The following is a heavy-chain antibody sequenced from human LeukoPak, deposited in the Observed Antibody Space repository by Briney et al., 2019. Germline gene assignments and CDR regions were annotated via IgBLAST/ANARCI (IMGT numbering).Heavy chain of an antibody. D-gene: IGHD3-10*01. CDR2: INHSGST. J-gene: IGHJ4*02. V-gene: IGHV4-34*01. CDR3: ARGQWFRAF. Sequence: SETLSLTCAVYGGSFSGYYWSWIRQPPGKGLEWIGEINHSGSTNYSPSLKSRVTISVDTSKNQFSLKMNSVTAADTAVYYCARGQWFRAFWSRGTPVTVSS. CDR1: GGSFSGYY.